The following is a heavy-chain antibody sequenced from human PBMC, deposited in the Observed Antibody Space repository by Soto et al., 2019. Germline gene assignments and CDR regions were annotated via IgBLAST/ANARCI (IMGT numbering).Heavy chain of an antibody. D-gene: IGHD3-9*01. CDR3: AHSSLRYFDWLLFFDY. Sequence: QITLKESGPPLVKPTQTLTLTCTFSGFSLSTSGVGVGWIRQPPGKALEWLALIYWNDDKRYSPSLKSRLTITKDTSKNQVVLTMTNMDPVDTATYYCAHSSLRYFDWLLFFDYWGQGTLVTVSS. V-gene: IGHV2-5*01. CDR1: GFSLSTSGVG. CDR2: IYWNDDK. J-gene: IGHJ4*02.